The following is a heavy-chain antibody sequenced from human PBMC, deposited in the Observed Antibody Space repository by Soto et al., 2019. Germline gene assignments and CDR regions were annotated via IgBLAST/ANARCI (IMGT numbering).Heavy chain of an antibody. D-gene: IGHD3-16*01. Sequence: SETLSLTCTASGGSITNYYCNWIRQAAGKGLEWIGRIYRSGTTNYNPSLTSRGTMSVDMSKSQFSLTLRFVTAADTAVYYCVRDIGGSGWFDPWGQGTLVTVSS. V-gene: IGHV4-4*07. CDR1: GGSITNYY. CDR3: VRDIGGSGWFDP. CDR2: IYRSGTT. J-gene: IGHJ5*02.